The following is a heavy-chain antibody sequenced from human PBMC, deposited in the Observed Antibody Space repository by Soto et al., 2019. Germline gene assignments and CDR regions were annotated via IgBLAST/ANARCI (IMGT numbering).Heavy chain of an antibody. CDR3: ARDGYDGSGSPYPAY. CDR1: GGSMSEYF. J-gene: IGHJ4*02. V-gene: IGHV4-59*01. Sequence: SETLSLTCSVSGGSMSEYFWSWIRQSPERGLEWIGYVYYLGSTDYNPSLKGRVTISVDTSKRQFSLRLSSVTAADAAIYYCARDGYDGSGSPYPAYWGPGTQVTVSS. D-gene: IGHD3-10*01. CDR2: VYYLGST.